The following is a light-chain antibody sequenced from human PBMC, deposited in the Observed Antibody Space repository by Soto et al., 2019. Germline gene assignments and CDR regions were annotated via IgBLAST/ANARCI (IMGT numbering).Light chain of an antibody. J-gene: IGKJ2*01. CDR3: QQYGSSPPFT. CDR1: QSVSRNY. CDR2: GAS. V-gene: IGKV3-20*01. Sequence: EIVLTQSPGTLPLSPGERATLSCRASQSVSRNYSAWYQQKPGQAPRLLIYGASNRATGIPDRFSGSGSGTGFALTISRLEHEDLAVYYCQQYGSSPPFTFGHGTRLEIK.